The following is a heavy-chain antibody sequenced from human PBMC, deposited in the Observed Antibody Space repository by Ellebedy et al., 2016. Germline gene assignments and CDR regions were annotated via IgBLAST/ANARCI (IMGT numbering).Heavy chain of an antibody. J-gene: IGHJ4*02. CDR2: IKPDGSVT. Sequence: GESLKISCVASGFTFSSYWINWVRQAPGKGLEWVADIKPDGSVTYYVDYVRGRLTISSDNARSSVYLQLNSLRVEDTAVYHCARDLTASGTLDYWGRGTLVTVSS. CDR1: GFTFSSYW. V-gene: IGHV3-7*03. CDR3: ARDLTASGTLDY. D-gene: IGHD3-9*01.